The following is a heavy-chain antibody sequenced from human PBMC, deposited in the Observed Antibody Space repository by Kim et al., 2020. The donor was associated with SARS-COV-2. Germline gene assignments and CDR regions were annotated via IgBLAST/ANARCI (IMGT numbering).Heavy chain of an antibody. V-gene: IGHV3-48*02. CDR2: ISSAGGTI. CDR3: ARQILSVAGRAFDS. D-gene: IGHD6-19*01. J-gene: IGHJ4*02. Sequence: GGSLRLSCAASAFSFSNYDMNWVRQAPGKGLEWLSYISSAGGTIYYADSVRGRFTISRDNAKKSLFLQMNSLRDEDTAVYYCARQILSVAGRAFDSWGQGTPVTVSS. CDR1: AFSFSNYD.